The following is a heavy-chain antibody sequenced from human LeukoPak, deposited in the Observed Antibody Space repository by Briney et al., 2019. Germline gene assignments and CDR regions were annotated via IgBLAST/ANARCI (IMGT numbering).Heavy chain of an antibody. CDR1: GYAFTGYY. CDR3: ATRGAVAGVFYYYYGMDV. D-gene: IGHD6-19*01. J-gene: IGHJ6*02. CDR2: INPNSGGT. Sequence: ASVKVSCKASGYAFTGYYMHWVRQAPGQGLEWMGWINPNSGGTNYAQKFQGRVTMTRDTSISTAYMELSRLRSDDTAVYYCATRGAVAGVFYYYYGMDVWGQGTTVTVSS. V-gene: IGHV1-2*02.